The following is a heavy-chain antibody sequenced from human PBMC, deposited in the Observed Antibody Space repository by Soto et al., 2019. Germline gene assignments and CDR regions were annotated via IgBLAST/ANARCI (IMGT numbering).Heavy chain of an antibody. V-gene: IGHV3-23*01. Sequence: PWGSLRLSCTASRFTFSSYGMHWVRQAPGKGLEWVSAISGSGGSTYYADSVKGRSTISRDNSKNTLYLQMNSLRAEDTAVYYCAKDQVIQLWSFDYWGQGTLVTVSS. D-gene: IGHD5-18*01. CDR3: AKDQVIQLWSFDY. CDR1: RFTFSSYG. CDR2: ISGSGGST. J-gene: IGHJ4*02.